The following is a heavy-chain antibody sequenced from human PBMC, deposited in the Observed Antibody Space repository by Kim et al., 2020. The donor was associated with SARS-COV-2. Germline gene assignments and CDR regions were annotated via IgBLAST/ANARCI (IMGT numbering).Heavy chain of an antibody. CDR3: ARDYDSSGYYLKSYYFDY. CDR1: GGSISSSSYY. V-gene: IGHV4-39*01. D-gene: IGHD3-22*01. CDR2: IYYSGST. J-gene: IGHJ4*01. Sequence: SETLSLTCTVSGGSISSSSYYWGWIRQPPGKGLEWIGSIYYSGSTYYNPSLKSRVTISVDTSKNQFSLKLSSVTAADTAVYYCARDYDSSGYYLKSYYFDYWAKEPWSPSPQ.